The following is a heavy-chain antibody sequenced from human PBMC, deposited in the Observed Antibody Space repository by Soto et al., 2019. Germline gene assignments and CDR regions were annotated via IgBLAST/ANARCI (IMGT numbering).Heavy chain of an antibody. Sequence: SLRLSCAASGFIFSDYAMHWVRQAPGKGLEWVAVISYGGDNKYYADPVRGRFAISRDNLKNTLDLQMNSLNPEDTAVYHCAKARHSTSWYGLEADFWGQGTLVTVSS. CDR1: GFIFSDYA. V-gene: IGHV3-30*09. J-gene: IGHJ4*02. D-gene: IGHD6-13*01. CDR2: ISYGGDNK. CDR3: AKARHSTSWYGLEADF.